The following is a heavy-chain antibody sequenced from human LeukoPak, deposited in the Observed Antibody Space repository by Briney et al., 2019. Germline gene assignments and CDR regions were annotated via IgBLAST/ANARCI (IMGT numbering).Heavy chain of an antibody. CDR3: ARDGVTDWYDP. CDR1: GFTISGYS. J-gene: IGHJ5*02. V-gene: IGHV3-7*01. Sequence: PGGALRLPCVASGFTISGYSMTWVRQAPGKGLEWVANIKQDGSEKTYVDSVKGRFIISRDNAKNSTYLQMNSLRVENTAMYYCARDGVTDWYDPWGQGTLVTVSS. CDR2: IKQDGSEK. D-gene: IGHD2-21*02.